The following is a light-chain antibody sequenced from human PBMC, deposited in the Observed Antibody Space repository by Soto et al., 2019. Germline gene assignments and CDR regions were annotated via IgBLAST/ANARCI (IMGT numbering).Light chain of an antibody. J-gene: IGKJ1*01. CDR2: DAS. CDR3: QQFKDYVWT. CDR1: QSISSW. V-gene: IGKV1-5*01. Sequence: DIQMTQSPSTLSASVGDRVTITCRASQSISSWLAWYQQKPGKAPKLLIYDASSLESGVPSRFSGSGSGTEFTLTISSLQPDDFATYYCQQFKDYVWTFGQGTKVDIK.